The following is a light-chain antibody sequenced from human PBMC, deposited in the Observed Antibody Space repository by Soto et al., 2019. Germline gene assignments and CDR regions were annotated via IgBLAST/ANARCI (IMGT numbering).Light chain of an antibody. V-gene: IGKV1-9*01. CDR2: AAS. Sequence: DIQLTQSPSFLSASVGDRVTITCRASQDISRYLAWYQQKAGKAPKLLIYAASTLQNGVPSRFSGSGSGTEFTLTISSLQPDDFATYYCQQLNTYPLFTFGPGTEVDI. CDR3: QQLNTYPLFT. CDR1: QDISRY. J-gene: IGKJ3*01.